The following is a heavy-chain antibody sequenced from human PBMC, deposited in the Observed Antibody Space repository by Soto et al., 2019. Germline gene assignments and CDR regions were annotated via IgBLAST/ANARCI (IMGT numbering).Heavy chain of an antibody. J-gene: IGHJ6*04. CDR2: IIPIFGTA. V-gene: IGHV1-69*13. CDR1: GGTFSSYA. CDR3: ASTKDVFLWFGEFLTSYYYYGRGV. D-gene: IGHD3-10*01. Sequence: SVKVSCKASGGTFSSYAISWVRQAPGQGLEWMGGIIPIFGTANYAQKFQGRVTITAYESTSTAYMELRSLRSEDTAVYYCASTKDVFLWFGEFLTSYYYYGRGVWGKGTTVTVSS.